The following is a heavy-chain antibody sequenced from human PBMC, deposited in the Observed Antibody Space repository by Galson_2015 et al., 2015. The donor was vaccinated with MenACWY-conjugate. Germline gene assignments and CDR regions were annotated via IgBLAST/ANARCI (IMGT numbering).Heavy chain of an antibody. D-gene: IGHD6-6*01. CDR1: GYSFTNYW. V-gene: IGHV5-51*01. Sequence: QSGAEVKKPGESLKISCKGSGYSFTNYWIGWVRQMPGKGLEWMGTIYLGDSDTTYSPSFQGQVTISVDKSFSTAYLQWSSLKASDTAMYYCARRKHSTWSDWYLDLWGRGTLVTVSS. J-gene: IGHJ2*01. CDR2: IYLGDSDT. CDR3: ARRKHSTWSDWYLDL.